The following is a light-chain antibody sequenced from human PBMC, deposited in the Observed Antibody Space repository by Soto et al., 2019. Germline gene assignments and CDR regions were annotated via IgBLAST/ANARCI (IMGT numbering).Light chain of an antibody. CDR1: QDIKTY. J-gene: IGKJ3*01. CDR2: DAS. V-gene: IGKV1-33*01. CDR3: QQYDSVPST. Sequence: DIQMTQSPSSLSASVGDRITITCQASQDIKTYLNWYQQRPGKAPEILISDASNLITGVPSRFTASGSATHFTFTITSLQPEEFATYFCQQYDSVPSTFGPGTTVDI.